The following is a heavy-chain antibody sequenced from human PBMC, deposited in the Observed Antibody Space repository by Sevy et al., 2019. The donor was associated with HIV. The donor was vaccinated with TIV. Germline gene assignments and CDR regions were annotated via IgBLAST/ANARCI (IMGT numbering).Heavy chain of an antibody. J-gene: IGHJ4*02. CDR2: IYPDDSDT. D-gene: IGHD2-21*01. Sequence: GEPLKISCEGSGYSFTTYWIGWVRQMPGKGLEWMGVIYPDDSDTRYNPSFPGQVTISADKSINTAYLEWCSLKASDTAIYYCARLEQRHCNGAHCYPFDYWGQGTLVTVSS. CDR1: GYSFTTYW. V-gene: IGHV5-51*01. CDR3: ARLEQRHCNGAHCYPFDY.